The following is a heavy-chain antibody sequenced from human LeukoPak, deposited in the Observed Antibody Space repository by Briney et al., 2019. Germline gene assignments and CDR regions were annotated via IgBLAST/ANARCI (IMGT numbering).Heavy chain of an antibody. CDR2: ISADNGNT. Sequence: ASVKVSCKASGYTFTSYGISWVRQAPGQGLEWMGWISADNGNTNYAQKLQGRVTMTTDTSTSTAYMELRSLRSDDTAVYYCARDHYYDSSGGFDYWGQGTLVTVSS. CDR3: ARDHYYDSSGGFDY. D-gene: IGHD3-22*01. CDR1: GYTFTSYG. J-gene: IGHJ4*02. V-gene: IGHV1-18*01.